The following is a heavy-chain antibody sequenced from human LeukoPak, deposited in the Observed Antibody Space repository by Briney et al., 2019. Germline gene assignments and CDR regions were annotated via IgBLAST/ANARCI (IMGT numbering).Heavy chain of an antibody. CDR2: IYYSGST. Sequence: SETLSLTCTVSGGSIRSYYWSWLRQPPGKGLEWIAYIYYSGSTNYNPSLKSRVTISVDTSKNQFSLKLSSVTAADTAVYYCARVYYSNSYDYWYFDLWGRGTLVTVSS. CDR1: GGSIRSYY. CDR3: ARVYYSNSYDYWYFDL. J-gene: IGHJ2*01. D-gene: IGHD6-13*01. V-gene: IGHV4-59*01.